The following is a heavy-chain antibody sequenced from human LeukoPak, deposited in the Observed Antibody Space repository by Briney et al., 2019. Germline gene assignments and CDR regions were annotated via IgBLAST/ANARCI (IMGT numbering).Heavy chain of an antibody. CDR1: GFTFSSYA. D-gene: IGHD5-12*01. V-gene: IGHV3-7*03. CDR3: ARPRGGYDLDY. Sequence: GGSLRLSCAASGFTFSSYAMSWVRQAPGKGLEWVANIKQDGSEKYYVDSVEGRFTISRDNAKNSLYLQMNSLRAEDTAVYYCARPRGGYDLDYWGQGTLVTVSS. CDR2: IKQDGSEK. J-gene: IGHJ4*02.